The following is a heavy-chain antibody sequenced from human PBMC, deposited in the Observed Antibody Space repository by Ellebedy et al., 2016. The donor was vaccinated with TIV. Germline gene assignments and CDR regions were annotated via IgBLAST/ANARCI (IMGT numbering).Heavy chain of an antibody. CDR2: SIPIFGTA. Sequence: AASVTVSCKASRGTLSSYAISWVRQAPGQGLEWMGGSIPIFGTANYAQKFQGGVTITADESTSTAYMELSSLRSEDTAVYYCARDRGDYGSGSYYEFDYWGQGTLVTVSS. V-gene: IGHV1-69*13. D-gene: IGHD3-10*01. CDR3: ARDRGDYGSGSYYEFDY. CDR1: RGTLSSYA. J-gene: IGHJ4*02.